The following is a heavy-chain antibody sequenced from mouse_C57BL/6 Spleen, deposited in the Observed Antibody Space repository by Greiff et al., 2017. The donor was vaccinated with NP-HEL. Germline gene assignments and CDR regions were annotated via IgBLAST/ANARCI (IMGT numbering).Heavy chain of an antibody. V-gene: IGHV7-3*01. Sequence: EVQVVESGGGLVQPGGSLSLSCAASGFTFTDYYMSWVRQPPGKALEWLGFIRNKANGYTTEYSASVKGRFTISRDNSQSILYLQMNDLRAEDSATYYCARSYDYFHFDYWGQGTTLTVSS. D-gene: IGHD2-4*01. CDR2: IRNKANGYTT. J-gene: IGHJ2*01. CDR1: GFTFTDYY. CDR3: ARSYDYFHFDY.